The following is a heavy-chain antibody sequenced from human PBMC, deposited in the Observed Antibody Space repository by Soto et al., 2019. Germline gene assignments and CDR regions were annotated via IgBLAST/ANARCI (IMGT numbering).Heavy chain of an antibody. CDR2: IVVGSGNT. V-gene: IGHV1-58*01. D-gene: IGHD3-22*01. CDR3: AADPYYYDSSDYYSFDQ. J-gene: IGHJ4*02. Sequence: SVKVSCKASGFNFRTTAVQWVRQARGQRLEWIGWIVVGSGNTNYAQKFQERVTITRDMSTSTAYMDVSSLRYEDTAVYYCAADPYYYDSSDYYSFDQWGQGTLVTVSS. CDR1: GFNFRTTA.